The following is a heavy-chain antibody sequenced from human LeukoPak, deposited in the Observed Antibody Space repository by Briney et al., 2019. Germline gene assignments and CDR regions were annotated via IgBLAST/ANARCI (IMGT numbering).Heavy chain of an antibody. CDR1: GGSITNSSYH. V-gene: IGHV4-39*01. J-gene: IGHJ4*02. CDR3: ARQEVATIND. Sequence: ASETLSLTCSVSGGSITNSSYHWGWIRQPPGRGLEWIGHVFYSGSAYSNPSLKSRVTISVDTSKNQFSLKLSSVTAADTAVYYCARQEVATINDWGQGTLVTVSS. D-gene: IGHD5-12*01. CDR2: VFYSGSA.